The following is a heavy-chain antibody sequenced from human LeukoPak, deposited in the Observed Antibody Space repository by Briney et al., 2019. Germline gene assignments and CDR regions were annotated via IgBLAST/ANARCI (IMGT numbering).Heavy chain of an antibody. CDR2: IYTSGST. CDR1: GGSISSYY. D-gene: IGHD6-19*01. CDR3: ARGRAVAGQNRYFDY. J-gene: IGHJ4*02. V-gene: IGHV4-4*07. Sequence: KPSETLSLTCTVSGGSISSYYWSWLRQPAGKGLEWIGGIYTSGSTNYNPSLKSRVTMSVHTSKNQSSLKLSSVTAADTAVYYCARGRAVAGQNRYFDYWGQGTLVTVSS.